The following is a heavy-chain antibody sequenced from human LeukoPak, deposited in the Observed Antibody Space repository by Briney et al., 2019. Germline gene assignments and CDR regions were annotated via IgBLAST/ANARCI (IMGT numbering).Heavy chain of an antibody. Sequence: SETLSLTCTVSGGSISNYYWSWIRQPPGKGLEWIAYINYSGDTNYNPSLKSRVTISVDTSKNQFSLTLSSVTAADTAVYYCATTADQLTPLGYWGQGTLVTVSS. D-gene: IGHD2-2*01. CDR1: GGSISNYY. CDR3: ATTADQLTPLGY. J-gene: IGHJ4*02. CDR2: INYSGDT. V-gene: IGHV4-59*12.